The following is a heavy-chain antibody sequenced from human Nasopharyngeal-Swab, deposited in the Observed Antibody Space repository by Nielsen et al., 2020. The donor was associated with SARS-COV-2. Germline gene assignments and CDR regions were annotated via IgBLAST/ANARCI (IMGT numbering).Heavy chain of an antibody. Sequence: GGSLRLSCKGSGFTFTSYWIGWVRQMPGKGLEWMGIIYPGDSDTRYSPSFQGQVTISADKSISTAYLQWSSLKASDTAMYYCARHGGMELPLVYYYYYMDVWGKGTTVTVSS. V-gene: IGHV5-51*01. CDR3: ARHGGMELPLVYYYYYMDV. CDR1: GFTFTSYW. D-gene: IGHD1-7*01. CDR2: IYPGDSDT. J-gene: IGHJ6*03.